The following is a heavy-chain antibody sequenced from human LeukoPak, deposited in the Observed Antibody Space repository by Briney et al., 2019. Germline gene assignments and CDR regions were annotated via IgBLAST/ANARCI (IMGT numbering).Heavy chain of an antibody. J-gene: IGHJ4*02. Sequence: PGRSLRLSCAVSEFTFSQFAMHWVRQAPGKGLEWVAVVSSHGNDGYYADSVKGRFTISRDNSKNTLYLQIDSLRAEDTAIYYCTRGAHNFNDFDYWGQGTLVTVSS. CDR3: TRGAHNFNDFDY. CDR2: VSSHGNDG. CDR1: EFTFSQFA. D-gene: IGHD5-24*01. V-gene: IGHV3-30*01.